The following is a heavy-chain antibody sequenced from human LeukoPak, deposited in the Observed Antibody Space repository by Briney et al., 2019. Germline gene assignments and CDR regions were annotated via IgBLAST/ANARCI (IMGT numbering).Heavy chain of an antibody. V-gene: IGHV4-34*01. D-gene: IGHD6-13*01. Sequence: SETLSLTCAVYGGSSSRYSWSWIRQPPGKGLEWIGEINHSGSTNYNPSLKGRVTISVDTSKNQFSLKLRSVTAADTAVYYCARVVGKYSSSWYYWGQGTLVTVSS. J-gene: IGHJ4*02. CDR1: GGSSSRYS. CDR2: INHSGST. CDR3: ARVVGKYSSSWYY.